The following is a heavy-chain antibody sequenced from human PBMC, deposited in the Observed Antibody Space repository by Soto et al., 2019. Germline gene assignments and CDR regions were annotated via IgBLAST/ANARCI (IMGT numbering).Heavy chain of an antibody. D-gene: IGHD1-26*01. CDR3: AKDGATYYYYSYYGMDV. CDR2: ISYDGSNK. J-gene: IGHJ6*02. Sequence: QVQLVESGGGVVQPGRSLRLSCAASGFTFSSYGMHWVRQAPGKGLEWVAVISYDGSNKYYADSVKGRFTISRDNSKNTLYLQMNSLRAEDTAVYYCAKDGATYYYYSYYGMDVWGQGTTVTVSS. V-gene: IGHV3-30*18. CDR1: GFTFSSYG.